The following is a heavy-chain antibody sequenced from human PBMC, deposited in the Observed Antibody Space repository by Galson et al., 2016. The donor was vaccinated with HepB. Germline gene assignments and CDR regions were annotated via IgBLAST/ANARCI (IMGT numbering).Heavy chain of an antibody. V-gene: IGHV3-48*02. Sequence: SLRLSCADSGFTFSIYSMNWVRQAPGKGLEWISPITSSSSFTYYADSVKGRFTISRDNAKKSLYLQMNSLRDEDTAVYYCANDWYGYMAYWGQGTLVTVSS. J-gene: IGHJ4*02. CDR2: ITSSSSFT. CDR1: GFTFSIYS. CDR3: ANDWYGYMAY. D-gene: IGHD3-9*01.